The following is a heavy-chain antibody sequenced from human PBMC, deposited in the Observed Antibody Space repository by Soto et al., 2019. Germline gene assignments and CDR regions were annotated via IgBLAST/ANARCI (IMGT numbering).Heavy chain of an antibody. D-gene: IGHD3-10*01. V-gene: IGHV4-39*01. Sequence: SETLSLTCTVSGGSISSSSYYWGWIRQPPGKGLEWIGSIYYSGSTYYNPSLKSRVTISVDTSKNQFSLKLSSVTAADTAVYYCARQGKNSIDYWGQGTLVTVSS. CDR2: IYYSGST. CDR1: GGSISSSSYY. J-gene: IGHJ4*02. CDR3: ARQGKNSIDY.